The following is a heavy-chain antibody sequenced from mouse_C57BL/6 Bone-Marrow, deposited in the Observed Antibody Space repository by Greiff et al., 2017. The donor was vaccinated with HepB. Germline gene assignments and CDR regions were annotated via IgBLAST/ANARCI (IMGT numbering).Heavy chain of an antibody. D-gene: IGHD2-4*01. V-gene: IGHV1-5*01. CDR3: TRGGDYDYGYAMDY. Sequence: EVQLQQSGTVLARPGASVKMSCKTSGYTFTSYWMHWVKQSPGQGLEWIGAINPGNSDTSYNQKFKGKAKLTAVTAASTAYMELSSLTNEDSAVYYCTRGGDYDYGYAMDYWGQGTAVTVSS. CDR2: INPGNSDT. J-gene: IGHJ4*01. CDR1: GYTFTSYW.